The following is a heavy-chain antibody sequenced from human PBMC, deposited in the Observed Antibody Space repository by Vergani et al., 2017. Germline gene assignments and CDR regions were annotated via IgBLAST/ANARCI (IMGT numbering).Heavy chain of an antibody. D-gene: IGHD1-7*01. J-gene: IGHJ4*02. CDR1: GFSFNTYG. V-gene: IGHV3-30*02. CDR3: VKGKGTFEN. CDR2: IGYDGRIK. Sequence: QVQLVETGGGVVQPGGSLRLYCATSGFSFNTYGAHWVRQGPGKGLEWVAFIGYDGRIKYNVDSVKGRFTISRDNSKNMVYIQMNSLRPEDTAVYYCVKGKGTFENWGQGTLVTVSS.